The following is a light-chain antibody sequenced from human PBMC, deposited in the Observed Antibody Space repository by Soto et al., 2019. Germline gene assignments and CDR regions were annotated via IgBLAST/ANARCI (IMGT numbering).Light chain of an antibody. J-gene: IGLJ1*01. Sequence: QSALTQPASVSESPGQSITISCTGTSSDVGAYEYVSWYQQHPGRPPKLVIYDVSYRPSEVSNRFSGSKSGNTASLTISCVQAEDEADYFCCSYTTTSSYVFGTGTKVTVL. CDR1: SSDVGAYEY. CDR3: CSYTTTSSYV. CDR2: DVS. V-gene: IGLV2-14*03.